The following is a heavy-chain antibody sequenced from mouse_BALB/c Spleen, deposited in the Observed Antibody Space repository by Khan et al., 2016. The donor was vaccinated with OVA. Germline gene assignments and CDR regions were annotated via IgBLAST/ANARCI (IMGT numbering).Heavy chain of an antibody. Sequence: IQLVQSGPELVKPGASVKMSCKASGYTFTSYVMHWVKQKPGLGLEWIGYIYPFNDDTKYNENFKGKATLTSDKSSSTAYMELSSLTSEDSAVYYCAPVSNYYVSFAYWGQGTLVTVSA. CDR3: APVSNYYVSFAY. J-gene: IGHJ3*01. CDR1: GYTFTSYV. CDR2: IYPFNDDT. V-gene: IGHV1S136*01. D-gene: IGHD1-1*01.